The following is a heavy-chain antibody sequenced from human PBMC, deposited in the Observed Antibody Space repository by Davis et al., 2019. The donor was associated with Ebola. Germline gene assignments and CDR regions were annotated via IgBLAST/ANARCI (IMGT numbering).Heavy chain of an antibody. CDR2: INPNSGGT. D-gene: IGHD3-3*01. Sequence: ASVKVSCKASGYTFTGYYMHWVRQAPGQGLEWMGWINPNSGGTNYAQKFQGRVTITADESTSTAYMELSSLRSEDTAVYYCAGGVVLRFLEWLFFDYWGQGTLVTVSS. CDR3: AGGVVLRFLEWLFFDY. V-gene: IGHV1-2*02. J-gene: IGHJ4*02. CDR1: GYTFTGYY.